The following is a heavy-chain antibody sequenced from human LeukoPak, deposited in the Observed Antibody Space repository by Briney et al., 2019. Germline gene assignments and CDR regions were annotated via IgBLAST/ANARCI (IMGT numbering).Heavy chain of an antibody. Sequence: ASVKVSCKASGYTFTSYGISWVRQAPGQGLEWMGWISAHNGNTNYAQKLQGRVTMTTDTSTSTAYMELRSLRSDDTAVYYCARESGFCTNGVCYSWFDPWGQGTLVTVSS. CDR2: ISAHNGNT. D-gene: IGHD2-8*01. CDR1: GYTFTSYG. V-gene: IGHV1-18*01. J-gene: IGHJ5*02. CDR3: ARESGFCTNGVCYSWFDP.